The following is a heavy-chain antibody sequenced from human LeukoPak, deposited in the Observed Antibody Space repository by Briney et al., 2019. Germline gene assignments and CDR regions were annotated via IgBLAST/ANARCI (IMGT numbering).Heavy chain of an antibody. CDR3: ARFAYTSSLDY. D-gene: IGHD6-13*01. CDR1: GYILTRNW. Sequence: GESLKISCQVSGYILTRNWIGWVRQVPGKGLEWMGLVYPGDYTDTKYSPPFQGQVTFSVDKSIGTVYLQWSSLKASDTAMYYCARFAYTSSLDYWGQGTLVTVSS. V-gene: IGHV5-51*01. J-gene: IGHJ4*02. CDR2: VYPGDYTDT.